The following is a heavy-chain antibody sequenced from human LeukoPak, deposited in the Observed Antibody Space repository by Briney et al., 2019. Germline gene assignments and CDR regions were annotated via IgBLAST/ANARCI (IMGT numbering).Heavy chain of an antibody. J-gene: IGHJ4*02. CDR2: ISGSGGST. D-gene: IGHD1-26*01. Sequence: GGSLRLSCAASGFTFVSYAMNWVRQAPGKGLEWVSAISGSGGSTYYADSVKGRFTISRDNSKNTLYLQMNSLTDEDTAVYYCAKKWGVGTTTLDYFDYWGQGTLVTVSS. CDR3: AKKWGVGTTTLDYFDY. V-gene: IGHV3-23*01. CDR1: GFTFVSYA.